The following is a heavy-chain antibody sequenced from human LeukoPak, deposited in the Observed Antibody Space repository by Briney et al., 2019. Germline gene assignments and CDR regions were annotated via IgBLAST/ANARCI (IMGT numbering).Heavy chain of an antibody. CDR3: ARGRVRCSGGSCSTATFDY. CDR2: TNHSGST. V-gene: IGHV4-34*01. CDR1: GGSFSGYY. D-gene: IGHD2-15*01. J-gene: IGHJ4*02. Sequence: SETLSPTCAVYGGSFSGYYGSWIRQPPGKGLEWVGETNHSGSTNYNPSLNSRVTMSVDTSKNQFSLKLSSVTAADTAVYYCARGRVRCSGGSCSTATFDYWGQGTLVTVSP.